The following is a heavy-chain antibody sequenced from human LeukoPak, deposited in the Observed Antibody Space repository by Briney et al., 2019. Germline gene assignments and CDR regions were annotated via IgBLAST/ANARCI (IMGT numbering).Heavy chain of an antibody. CDR3: AKDYLEYYYGSGSLSAFDI. CDR1: GFTFSSYG. D-gene: IGHD3-10*01. Sequence: PGGSLRLSCAASGFTFSSYGMHWVRQAPGKGLEWVAFIRYDGSNKYCADSVKGRFTISRDNSKNTLYLQMNSLRAEDTAVYYCAKDYLEYYYGSGSLSAFDIWGQGTMVTVSS. V-gene: IGHV3-30*02. J-gene: IGHJ3*02. CDR2: IRYDGSNK.